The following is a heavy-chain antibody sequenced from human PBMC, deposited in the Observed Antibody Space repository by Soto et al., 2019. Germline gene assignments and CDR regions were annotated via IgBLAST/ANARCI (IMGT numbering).Heavy chain of an antibody. CDR1: GGSISSGGYS. D-gene: IGHD3-3*01. CDR3: ARGGRFLVNWFDP. CDR2: IYHSGST. Sequence: SETLSLTCAVSGGSISSGGYSWSWIRQPPGKGLEWIGYIYHSGSTYYNPSLKSRVTMSVDRSKNQFSLKLSSVTAADTAVYYCARGGRFLVNWFDPWGQGTLVTVSS. V-gene: IGHV4-30-2*01. J-gene: IGHJ5*02.